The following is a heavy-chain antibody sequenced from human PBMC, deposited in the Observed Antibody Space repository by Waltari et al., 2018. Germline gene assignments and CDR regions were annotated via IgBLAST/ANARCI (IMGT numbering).Heavy chain of an antibody. J-gene: IGHJ5*02. CDR2: ISGSGGST. CDR1: GFPFSSYA. Sequence: EVQLLESGGGWVQPGGSLRLSCAASGFPFSSYAMSRVRQATGKGLECVSAISGSGGSTYYADSVKGRFTISRDNSKNTLYLQMNSLRAEDTAVYYCAKENDFWSGPGGFDPWGQGTLVTVSS. D-gene: IGHD3-3*01. CDR3: AKENDFWSGPGGFDP. V-gene: IGHV3-23*01.